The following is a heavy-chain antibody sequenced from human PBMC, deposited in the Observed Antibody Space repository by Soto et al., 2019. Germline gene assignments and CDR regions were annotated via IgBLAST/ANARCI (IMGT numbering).Heavy chain of an antibody. J-gene: IGHJ6*02. Sequence: AGSTFSRGERSLLRKTHGQGLEWMGGIIPIFGTANYAQKFQGRVTITADKSTSTAYMELSSLRSEDTAVYYCARDLYGDYAAGYYYGMDGWGQGKTVT. V-gene: IGHV1-69*06. CDR2: IIPIFGTA. D-gene: IGHD4-17*01. CDR1: GSTFSRGE. CDR3: ARDLYGDYAAGYYYGMDG.